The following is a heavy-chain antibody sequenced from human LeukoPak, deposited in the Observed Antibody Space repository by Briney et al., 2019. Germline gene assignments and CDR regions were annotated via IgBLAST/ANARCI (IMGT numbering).Heavy chain of an antibody. V-gene: IGHV3-33*06. CDR1: GFTFSHYG. CDR2: IWSDGSNK. CDR3: AKDAQRGFDYSNSLEY. D-gene: IGHD4-11*01. J-gene: IGHJ4*02. Sequence: PERSLRLSCAASGFTFSHYGFHWVRQAPGKGLEWVAVIWSDGSNKYYGDSVKGRFIIYRDDSQNTVYLQMNSLRAEDTAVYYCAKDAQRGFDYSNSLEYWGKGSLVTVS.